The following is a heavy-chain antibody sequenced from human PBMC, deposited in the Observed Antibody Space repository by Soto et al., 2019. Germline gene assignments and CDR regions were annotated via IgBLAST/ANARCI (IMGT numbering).Heavy chain of an antibody. D-gene: IGHD2-2*01. CDR1: GYTFTNYA. CDR3: ARAGFCSTTSCSDAFDI. J-gene: IGHJ3*02. V-gene: IGHV1-3*01. CDR2: INAGNGNT. Sequence: ASVKVSCKASGYTFTNYAMHWVRQAPGQRPEWVGWINAGNGNTKFSQRFQGRVTITRDTSANIAYMELSSLTSEDTAVYYCARAGFCSTTSCSDAFDIWGQGTMVTVSS.